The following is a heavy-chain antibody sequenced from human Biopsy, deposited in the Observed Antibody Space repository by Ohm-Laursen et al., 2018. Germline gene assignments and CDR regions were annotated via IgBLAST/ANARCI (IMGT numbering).Heavy chain of an antibody. V-gene: IGHV4-59*08. CDR3: ARHAPSYSGSYWRYFDL. CDR1: SGSISSYY. J-gene: IGHJ2*01. CDR2: IYYTGST. Sequence: SDTLSLTCAVSSGSISSYYWSWIRQPPGKGLEWIGYIYYTGSTNYNPSLKSRVTISVDTSMNHLSLRLTFVTAADTAVYYCARHAPSYSGSYWRYFDLWGRGTLVTVSS. D-gene: IGHD1-26*01.